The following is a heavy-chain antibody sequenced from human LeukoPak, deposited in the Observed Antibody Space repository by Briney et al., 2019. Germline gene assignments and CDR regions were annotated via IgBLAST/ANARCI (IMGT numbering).Heavy chain of an antibody. CDR2: ISAYNGNT. CDR1: GYTFTSYG. J-gene: IGHJ4*02. V-gene: IGHV1-18*01. D-gene: IGHD3-9*01. CDR3: ARDYFDWLLSGRRGGNDY. Sequence: GASVKVSCKASGYTFTSYGISWVRQAPGQGLEWMGWISAYNGNTNYAQKLQGRVTMTTDTSTSTAYMELRSLRSDDTAVYYCARDYFDWLLSGRRGGNDYWGQGTLVTVSS.